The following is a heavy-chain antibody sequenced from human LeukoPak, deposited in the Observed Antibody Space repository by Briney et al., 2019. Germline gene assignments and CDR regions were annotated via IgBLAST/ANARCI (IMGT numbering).Heavy chain of an antibody. CDR3: ARGAGGLGIDY. Sequence: SETLSLTCTVSGGSISSYYWTWIRQPPGKGLEWIGYISYSGSTNYNPSLKSRVTISVDTSKNQFSLKLSSVTAADTAMYYCARGAGGLGIDYWGQGTLVTVSS. CDR1: GGSISSYY. V-gene: IGHV4-59*01. CDR2: ISYSGST. J-gene: IGHJ4*02. D-gene: IGHD7-27*01.